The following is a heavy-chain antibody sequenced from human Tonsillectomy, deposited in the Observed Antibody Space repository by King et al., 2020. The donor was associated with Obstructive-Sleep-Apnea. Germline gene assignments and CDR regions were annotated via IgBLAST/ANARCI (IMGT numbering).Heavy chain of an antibody. Sequence: VQLVQSGPEVKKPGSSVKVSCKASGGTFRRYHFNWVRQAPGQGLENMGGIIPLLGPANYTQKFQGRLTITADESTRTGYMELSRLRPEDTAIYFCATSNIGGYYLPLDIWGQGTPVTVS. CDR1: GGTFRRYH. CDR2: IIPLLGPA. CDR3: ATSNIGGYYLPLDI. V-gene: IGHV1-69*01. D-gene: IGHD3-22*01. J-gene: IGHJ4*02.